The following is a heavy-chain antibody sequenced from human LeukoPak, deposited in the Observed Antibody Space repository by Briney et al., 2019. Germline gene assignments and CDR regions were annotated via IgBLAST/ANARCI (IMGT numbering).Heavy chain of an antibody. CDR2: MSGNRGDI. Sequence: PARSLSLSCAVSGFTFADYAIHWGRQPPPPGLGLVSGMSGNRGDIAYADSVKGRFTISRDNAKNSLYLQMNSLRAEDTALYYCAKAALPTMILVGRYCYFDLWGRGTLVTVSS. V-gene: IGHV3-9*01. CDR1: GFTFADYA. CDR3: AKAALPTMILVGRYCYFDL. D-gene: IGHD3-22*01. J-gene: IGHJ2*01.